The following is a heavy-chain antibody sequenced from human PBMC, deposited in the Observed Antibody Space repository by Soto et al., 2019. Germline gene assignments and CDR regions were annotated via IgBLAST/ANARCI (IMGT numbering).Heavy chain of an antibody. V-gene: IGHV3-74*01. CDR3: ARGIFGSGTANDY. Sequence: EVQLVESGGGLVQPGGSLRLSCAASGFTFSGSWMHWVPQAPGKGLVWVSRINGDGSGTSYADFVKGRLTISRDDAKNTLFLQMNGLRAEDTAVYYCARGIFGSGTANDYWGQGTLVTVSS. J-gene: IGHJ4*02. D-gene: IGHD3-10*01. CDR2: INGDGSGT. CDR1: GFTFSGSW.